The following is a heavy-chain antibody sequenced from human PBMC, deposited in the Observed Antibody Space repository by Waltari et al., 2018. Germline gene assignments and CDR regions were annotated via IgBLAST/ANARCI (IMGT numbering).Heavy chain of an antibody. Sequence: QVQLEESGGGVVQPERALRLSCDAVGFIYSIHAMHWFPQAPGQGLEWVAVISYDGGNTYYSDSVKGRFTISRDNSKNSLYLQMNSLRAEDTAVYFCARDWGRICGVDCKCPDYWGQGTLVTVSS. CDR1: GFIYSIHA. D-gene: IGHD2-21*02. V-gene: IGHV3-30-3*01. J-gene: IGHJ4*02. CDR2: ISYDGGNT. CDR3: ARDWGRICGVDCKCPDY.